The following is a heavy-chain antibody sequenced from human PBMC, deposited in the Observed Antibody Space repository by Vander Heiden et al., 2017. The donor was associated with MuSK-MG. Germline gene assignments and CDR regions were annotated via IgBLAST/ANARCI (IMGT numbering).Heavy chain of an antibody. V-gene: IGHV4-39*01. CDR1: GGSISSSSYY. CDR3: ASHSGYKFLDD. D-gene: IGHD5-12*01. Sequence: QLQLQESGPGLVKPSETLSLTCTVSGGSISSSSYYWGWIRQPPGKGLEWIGSIYYSGSNDDYPSLKSRVTIAVDTAKNQFSMKLRSVTAADTAVYYAASHSGYKFLDDGGQGTLVTVSS. J-gene: IGHJ4*02. CDR2: IYYSGSN.